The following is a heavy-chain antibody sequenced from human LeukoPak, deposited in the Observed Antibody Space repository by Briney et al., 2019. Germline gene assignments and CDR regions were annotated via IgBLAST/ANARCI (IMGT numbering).Heavy chain of an antibody. J-gene: IGHJ3*02. D-gene: IGHD3-10*01. CDR2: IYPGDSDT. Sequence: GESLKISCKGSGYSFTSYWIGWVRQMPGKGLEWMGIIYPGDSDTRYSPSFQGQVTISADKSISTAYLQWSSLKASDTAMYYCARWEWFGEAPPDAFDIWGQGTMVTVSS. CDR3: ARWEWFGEAPPDAFDI. V-gene: IGHV5-51*01. CDR1: GYSFTSYW.